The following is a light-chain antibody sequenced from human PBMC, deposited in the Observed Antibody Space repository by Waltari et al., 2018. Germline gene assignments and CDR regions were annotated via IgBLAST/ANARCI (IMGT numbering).Light chain of an antibody. J-gene: IGKJ4*01. CDR3: QQANSFLGLT. CDR1: QPISSW. Sequence: IQMTQSPSSVSASVGDRVTISCRPSQPISSWLAWYQQKPGKAPKLLIYAASNLRSGVPSRFSGGGSGTHFTLTISSLQPEDSATYYCQQANSFLGLTFGGGTKVEIK. CDR2: AAS. V-gene: IGKV1-12*01.